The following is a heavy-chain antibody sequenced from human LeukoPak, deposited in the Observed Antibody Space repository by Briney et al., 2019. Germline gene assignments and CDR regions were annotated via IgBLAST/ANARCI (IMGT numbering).Heavy chain of an antibody. D-gene: IGHD5-18*01. J-gene: IGHJ4*02. Sequence: PSETLSLTCTVSGGSISSYYWSWIRQPPGEGLEWIGFIYYSGSTNQNPSLKSRVTMSVDTSKNQFFLRLSSVTAADTAVYYCASSSAMVTLSFDYWGQGTLVTVSS. CDR2: IYYSGST. V-gene: IGHV4-59*08. CDR3: ASSSAMVTLSFDY. CDR1: GGSISSYY.